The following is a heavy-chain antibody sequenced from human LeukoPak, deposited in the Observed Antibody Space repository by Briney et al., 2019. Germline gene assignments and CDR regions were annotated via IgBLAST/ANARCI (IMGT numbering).Heavy chain of an antibody. D-gene: IGHD3-10*01. CDR3: ARTYLWFGGRFDY. J-gene: IGHJ4*02. V-gene: IGHV4-39*01. CDR1: GGSISSNSYY. CDR2: IYYSGST. Sequence: SETLSLTCAVSGGSISSNSYYWGWIRQPPGKGLEWFGSIYYSGSTYYHPSLNSRVTISVDTSKNQFSLKLSSVTAADTAVYYCARTYLWFGGRFDYWGQGTLVTVSS.